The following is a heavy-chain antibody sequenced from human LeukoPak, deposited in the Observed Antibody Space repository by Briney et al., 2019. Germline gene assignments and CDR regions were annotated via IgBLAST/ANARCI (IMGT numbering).Heavy chain of an antibody. J-gene: IGHJ4*02. Sequence: SETPSLTCTVSGGSINNYYWSWIRQPPGKGLEWLGYIFYTGTTNYNPSLKGRVTISVDTSKNQVSLKVNSVSAADTAVYYCARDSGNAPDYFDYWGQGILVTVSS. CDR3: ARDSGNAPDYFDY. CDR1: GGSINNYY. CDR2: IFYTGTT. V-gene: IGHV4-59*01.